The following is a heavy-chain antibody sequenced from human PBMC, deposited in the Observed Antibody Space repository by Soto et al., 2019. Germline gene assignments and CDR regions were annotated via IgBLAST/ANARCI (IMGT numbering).Heavy chain of an antibody. D-gene: IGHD2-21*01. CDR2: IWSNGNTK. J-gene: IGHJ4*02. V-gene: IGHV3-33*01. CDR3: AAYCGGDCYSGNF. CDR1: GFKFSDYG. Sequence: PGGSLRLSCAASGFKFSDYGMHWVRQAPGKGLEWVAVIWSNGNTKYYGDSVKGRFTVSRDNSKNMLYLQMNSLRAEDTAVYYCAAYCGGDCYSGNFWGQGTLVTVSS.